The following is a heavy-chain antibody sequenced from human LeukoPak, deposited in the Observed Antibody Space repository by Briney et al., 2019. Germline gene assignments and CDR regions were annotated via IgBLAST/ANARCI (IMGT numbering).Heavy chain of an antibody. CDR2: IYYSGST. CDR3: ARDGVWGAFDI. V-gene: IGHV4-59*01. CDR1: GGSISSYY. D-gene: IGHD3-16*01. J-gene: IGHJ3*02. Sequence: SETLSLTCTVSGGSISSYYWSWIRQPPGKGLEWIGYIYYSGSTNYNPSLKSRVTISVDTSKNQFSLKLSSVTAADTAVYYCARDGVWGAFDIWGQGTMVTVYS.